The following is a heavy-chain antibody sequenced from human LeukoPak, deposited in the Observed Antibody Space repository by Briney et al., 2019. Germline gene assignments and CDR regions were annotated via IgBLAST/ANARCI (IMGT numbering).Heavy chain of an antibody. CDR2: INGSGWST. J-gene: IGHJ4*02. CDR3: AKDLTSQLPTSTIFGVVIIGPLDY. CDR1: GFTFSSYA. Sequence: PGGSLRLSCAASGFTFSSYAMSWVRKAPGKGLEWVSAINGSGWSTYYADSVKGRFTISRDNSKNTLYLQMNSLRAEDTAVYYCAKDLTSQLPTSTIFGVVIIGPLDYWGQGTLVTVSS. D-gene: IGHD3-3*01. V-gene: IGHV3-23*01.